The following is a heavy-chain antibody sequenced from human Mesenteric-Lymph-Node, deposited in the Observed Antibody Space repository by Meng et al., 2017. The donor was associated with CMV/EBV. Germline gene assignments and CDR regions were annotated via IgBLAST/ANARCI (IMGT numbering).Heavy chain of an antibody. CDR3: ARHAGGYEFYFDY. CDR2: IYAGDSDA. D-gene: IGHD5-12*01. CDR1: GFRFSSDW. Sequence: KGAGFRFSSDWSAWVRQMPGKGLEYMGMIYAGDSDARYSPSFQGQVIFSVDKSTSTAYLEWSSLQASDTSMYYCARHAGGYEFYFDYWGQGTLVTVSS. V-gene: IGHV5-51*01. J-gene: IGHJ4*02.